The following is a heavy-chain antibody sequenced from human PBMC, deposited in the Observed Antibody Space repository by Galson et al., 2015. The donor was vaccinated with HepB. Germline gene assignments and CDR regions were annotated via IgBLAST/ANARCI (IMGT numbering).Heavy chain of an antibody. J-gene: IGHJ5*02. CDR1: GGSISSYY. CDR2: IYYSGST. V-gene: IGHV4-59*12. CDR3: ARDQGYYGSGSYYDWFDP. D-gene: IGHD3-10*01. Sequence: ETLSLTCTVSGGSISSYYWSWIRQPPGKGLEWIGYIYYSGSTNYNPSLKSRVTISVDTSKNQFSLKLSSVTAADTAVYYCARDQGYYGSGSYYDWFDPWGQGTLVTVSS.